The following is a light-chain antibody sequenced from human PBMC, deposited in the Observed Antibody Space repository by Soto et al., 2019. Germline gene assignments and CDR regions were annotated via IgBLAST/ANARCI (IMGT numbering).Light chain of an antibody. J-gene: IGLJ1*01. CDR3: GTWDSSLSAYV. Sequence: QSVLTQPPSVSEAPGQTVTISCSGSSSNIGNNYVSWYQQLPGTAPKLLIYDNNKRPSGIPDRFSGSKSGTSATLGITGLQTGDEADYYCGTWDSSLSAYVFGTGTKVTVL. CDR2: DNN. V-gene: IGLV1-51*01. CDR1: SSNIGNNY.